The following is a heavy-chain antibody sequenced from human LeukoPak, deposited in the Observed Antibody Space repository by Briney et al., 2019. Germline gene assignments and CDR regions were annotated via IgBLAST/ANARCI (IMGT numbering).Heavy chain of an antibody. CDR2: IQYDGTNK. D-gene: IGHD2-8*01. CDR1: RFTFTSYG. J-gene: IGHJ4*02. V-gene: IGHV3-30*02. Sequence: PGGSLRLSCAASRFTFTSYGMHWVRQAPGKGLEGVSFIQYDGTNKYYADSVKGRFTISRDNSKSTLYLQMNSLRSEDTAVYYCAKHQWRGPGYFDYWGQGAPVTVSS. CDR3: AKHQWRGPGYFDY.